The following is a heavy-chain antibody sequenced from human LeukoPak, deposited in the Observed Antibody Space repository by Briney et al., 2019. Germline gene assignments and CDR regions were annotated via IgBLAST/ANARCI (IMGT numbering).Heavy chain of an antibody. CDR2: IKPNSGGT. Sequence: ASVKVSCKASGYTFTSYGISWVRQAPGQGLEWMGCIKPNSGGTRSAQKFQGRVTMTRDTSISTAYMELRRLSSDDTAIYYCARPYCNGGSCHDYFDYWGQGTLVSVSS. J-gene: IGHJ4*02. CDR1: GYTFTSYG. CDR3: ARPYCNGGSCHDYFDY. V-gene: IGHV1-2*02. D-gene: IGHD2-15*01.